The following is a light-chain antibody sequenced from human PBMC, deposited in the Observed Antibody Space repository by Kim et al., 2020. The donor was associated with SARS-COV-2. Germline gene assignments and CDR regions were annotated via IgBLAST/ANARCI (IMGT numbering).Light chain of an antibody. V-gene: IGKV3-20*01. CDR2: RTS. CDR3: QQYGSSPRT. J-gene: IGKJ1*01. Sequence: PGERATLSCRASQSVDSDNLAWYQQKAGQAPRLLIYRTSSRATGIPDNFSGSGSGTDFTLTINRLEPDDFAMYYCQQYGSSPRTFGQGTKVDIK. CDR1: QSVDSDN.